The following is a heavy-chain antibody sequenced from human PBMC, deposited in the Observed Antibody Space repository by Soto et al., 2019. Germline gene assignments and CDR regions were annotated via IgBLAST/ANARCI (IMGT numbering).Heavy chain of an antibody. CDR3: ARHGRRTGDWFSGVGAFDP. CDR1: GGSISSSSYY. Sequence: SETLSLTCTVSGGSISSSSYYWGWIRQPPGKGLEWIGSIYYSGSTYYNPSLKSRVTISVDTSKNQFSLELSSVTAADTAVYYCARHGRRTGDWFSGVGAFDPWGQGTLVTVSS. CDR2: IYYSGST. D-gene: IGHD3-9*01. V-gene: IGHV4-39*01. J-gene: IGHJ5*02.